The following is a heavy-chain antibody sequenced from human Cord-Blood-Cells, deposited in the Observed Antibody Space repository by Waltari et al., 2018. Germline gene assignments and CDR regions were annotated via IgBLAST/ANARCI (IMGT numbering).Heavy chain of an antibody. D-gene: IGHD2-2*02. CDR2: INHSGST. Sequence: QVQLQQWGAGLLKPSETLSLTCAVYVGSFSGYYWSWIRQPPGKGLEWIGEINHSGSTNYNPSLKSRVTISVDTSKNQFSLKLSSVTAADTAVYYCARGYCSSTSCYTRRGNYFDYWGQGTLVTISS. CDR1: VGSFSGYY. J-gene: IGHJ4*02. CDR3: ARGYCSSTSCYTRRGNYFDY. V-gene: IGHV4-34*01.